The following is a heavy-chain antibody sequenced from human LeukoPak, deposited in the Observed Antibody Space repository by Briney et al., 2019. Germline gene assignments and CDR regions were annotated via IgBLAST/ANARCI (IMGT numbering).Heavy chain of an antibody. CDR3: ARADWDTAMIDY. CDR2: ISSSSSYT. Sequence: GGFLRLSCAASGFTFSSYSMNWVRQAPGKGLEWVSSISSSSSYTYYADSVKGRFTISRDNAKNSLYLQMNSLRAEDTAVYYCARADWDTAMIDYWGQGTLVTVSS. D-gene: IGHD5-18*01. V-gene: IGHV3-21*01. CDR1: GFTFSSYS. J-gene: IGHJ4*02.